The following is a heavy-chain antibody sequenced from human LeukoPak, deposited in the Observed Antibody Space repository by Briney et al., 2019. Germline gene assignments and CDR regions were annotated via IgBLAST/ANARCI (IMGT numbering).Heavy chain of an antibody. V-gene: IGHV1-69*04. CDR2: IIPILSIS. J-gene: IGHJ3*02. Sequence: ASVKVSCKASGGTFSSYAISWVRQAPGQGLEWMGRIIPILSISNYAQKFQGRVTITADKFTSTAHMELSSLRPEDTAVYYCAKESGRGYSGNLATLDIWGQGTMVTVSS. CDR3: AKESGRGYSGNLATLDI. D-gene: IGHD1-26*01. CDR1: GGTFSSYA.